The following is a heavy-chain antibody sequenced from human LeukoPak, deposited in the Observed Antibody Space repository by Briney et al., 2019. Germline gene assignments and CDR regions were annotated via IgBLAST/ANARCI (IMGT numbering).Heavy chain of an antibody. D-gene: IGHD6-13*01. CDR3: ARTGIAAAGRNAFDI. J-gene: IGHJ3*02. Sequence: PSETLSLTCTVSGGSISSGGYYWSWIRQHPGKGLEWIGYIYCSGSTYYNPSLKSRVTISVDTSKNQFSLKLSSVTAADTAVYYCARTGIAAAGRNAFDIWGQGTMVTVSS. CDR2: IYCSGST. V-gene: IGHV4-31*03. CDR1: GGSISSGGYY.